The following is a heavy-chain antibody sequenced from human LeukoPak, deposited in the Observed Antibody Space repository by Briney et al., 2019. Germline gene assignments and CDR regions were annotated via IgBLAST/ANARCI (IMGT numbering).Heavy chain of an antibody. V-gene: IGHV1-46*01. Sequence: ASVKVSCKASGYTFTSYYMHWVRQAPGQGLEWMGIINPSGGSTSYAQKLQDRVTMTRDTSTSTVYMELSGLRSEDTAVYYCARAPVCSGGSCNYYYYGMDVWGQGTTATVSS. CDR3: ARAPVCSGGSCNYYYYGMDV. D-gene: IGHD2-15*01. J-gene: IGHJ6*02. CDR1: GYTFTSYY. CDR2: INPSGGST.